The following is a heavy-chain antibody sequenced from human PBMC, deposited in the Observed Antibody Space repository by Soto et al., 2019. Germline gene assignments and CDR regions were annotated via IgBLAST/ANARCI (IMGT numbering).Heavy chain of an antibody. CDR2: INPSGGST. V-gene: IGHV1-46*01. Sequence: ASVKVSCKASGYTFTSYYMHWVRQAPGQGLEWMGIINPSGGSTSYAQKFQGRVTMTRDTSTSTVYMELSSLRSEDTAVYYRAGDPDGLAAAGKDYYYYGMDVWGQGTTVTVSS. J-gene: IGHJ6*02. D-gene: IGHD6-13*01. CDR1: GYTFTSYY. CDR3: AGDPDGLAAAGKDYYYYGMDV.